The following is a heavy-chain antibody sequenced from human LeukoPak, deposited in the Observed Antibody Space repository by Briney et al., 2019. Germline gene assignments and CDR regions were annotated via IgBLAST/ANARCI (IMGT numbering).Heavy chain of an antibody. CDR3: ARDQYDILTGYYSTGLDY. CDR2: ISGSGGST. V-gene: IGHV3-23*01. J-gene: IGHJ4*02. D-gene: IGHD3-9*01. Sequence: GGSLRLSCAASGFTFSSYAMSWVRQAPGKGLEWVSAISGSGGSTYYADSVKGRFTISRDNSKNTLYLQMNSLRAEDTAVYYCARDQYDILTGYYSTGLDYWGQGTLVTVSS. CDR1: GFTFSSYA.